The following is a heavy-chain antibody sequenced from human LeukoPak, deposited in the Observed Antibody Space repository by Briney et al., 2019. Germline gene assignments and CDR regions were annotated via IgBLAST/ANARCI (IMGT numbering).Heavy chain of an antibody. J-gene: IGHJ4*02. V-gene: IGHV3-30*02. CDR1: GFTFSSYG. D-gene: IGHD2-2*01. Sequence: GGSLRLSCAASGFTFSSYGMHWVRQAPGKGLEWVAFIRYDGSNKYYADSVKGRFTISRDNSKNTLYLQMNSLRAEDTAVYYCAKEGGYCSSTSCSHAKTFDYWGQGTLVTVSS. CDR2: IRYDGSNK. CDR3: AKEGGYCSSTSCSHAKTFDY.